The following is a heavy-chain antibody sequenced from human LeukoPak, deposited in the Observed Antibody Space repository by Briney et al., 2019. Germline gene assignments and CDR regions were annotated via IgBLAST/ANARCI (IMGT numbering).Heavy chain of an antibody. J-gene: IGHJ4*02. CDR1: GGSISSSSSIC. V-gene: IGHV4-4*02. CDR2: IYDSGAT. Sequence: SETLSLTCAVSGGSISSSSSICWTWVRQPPGKGLEWIGEIYDSGATNYNPSLKSRVTMLLDKSKNQFSLKLNSVTAADTAVYYCARSSGTGTFSYWGQGTLVTVSS. CDR3: ARSSGTGTFSY. D-gene: IGHD6-25*01.